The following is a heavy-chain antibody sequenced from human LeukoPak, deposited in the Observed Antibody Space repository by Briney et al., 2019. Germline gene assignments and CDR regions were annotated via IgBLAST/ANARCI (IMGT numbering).Heavy chain of an antibody. V-gene: IGHV3-30-3*01. J-gene: IGHJ4*02. D-gene: IGHD3-22*01. CDR3: ARKSDSNAFFDY. Sequence: QPGRALRLSCAASGFTFSNYAMHWVRQAPGKGPEWVSVISCDGSNKYYADSVKVRFNISRDNSKTTLYLQMNSLRAEDTAVYYCARKSDSNAFFDYWGQGTLATVSS. CDR1: GFTFSNYA. CDR2: ISCDGSNK.